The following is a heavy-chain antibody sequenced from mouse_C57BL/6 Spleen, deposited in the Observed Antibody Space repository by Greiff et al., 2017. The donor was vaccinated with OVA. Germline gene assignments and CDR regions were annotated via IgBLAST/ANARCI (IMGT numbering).Heavy chain of an antibody. V-gene: IGHV8-12*01. CDR1: GFSLSTSGMG. D-gene: IGHD2-2*01. Sequence: QVTLKESGPGILQSSQTLSLTCSFSGFSLSTSGMGVSWIRQPSGKGLEWLAHIYWDDDKRYNPSLKSRLTIPKDTSRNQVFLKITSVDTADTATFYCARSTMVTTGYFGVWGTGTTVTVSS. J-gene: IGHJ1*03. CDR2: IYWDDDK. CDR3: ARSTMVTTGYFGV.